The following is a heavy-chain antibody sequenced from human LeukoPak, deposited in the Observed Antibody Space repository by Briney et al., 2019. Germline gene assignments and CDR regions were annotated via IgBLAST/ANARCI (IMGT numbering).Heavy chain of an antibody. V-gene: IGHV3-64D*09. CDR2: ISDSGGST. D-gene: IGHD2-15*01. CDR3: VRGYSFGPYGMDV. J-gene: IGHJ6*02. CDR1: GFPFSSYA. Sequence: RGSLRVSCSAPGFPFSSYAMHWVRPAPGKGLEYVSAISDSGGSTYYADSVKGRFTISRDNSKNTLYLQMSSLRAEDTAVYFCVRGYSFGPYGMDVWGQGTTVTVSS.